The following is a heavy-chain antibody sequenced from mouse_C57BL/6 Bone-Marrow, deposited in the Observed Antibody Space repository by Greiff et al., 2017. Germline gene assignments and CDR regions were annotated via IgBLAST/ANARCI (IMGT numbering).Heavy chain of an antibody. CDR3: ASAPAWFAY. CDR2: ISDGGSFT. J-gene: IGHJ3*01. V-gene: IGHV5-4*03. CDR1: GFSFSSYA. Sequence: VMLVESGGGLVKPGGSLKLSCAASGFSFSSYALSWVRQTPEKRLEWVATISDGGSFTYSLDNVKGRFTISRDNAKNNLYRQVSHLKSEDTAMYYCASAPAWFAYWGQGTLVTVSA.